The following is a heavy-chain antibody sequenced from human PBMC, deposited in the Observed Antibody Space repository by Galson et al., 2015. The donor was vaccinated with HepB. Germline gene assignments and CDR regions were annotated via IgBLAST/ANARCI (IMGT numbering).Heavy chain of an antibody. J-gene: IGHJ4*02. CDR2: ISYDGSNK. CDR3: AKVGYCSSTSCYGGLDY. D-gene: IGHD2-2*03. CDR1: GFTFSSYG. Sequence: SLRLSCAASGFTFSSYGMHWVRQAPGKGLEWVAVISYDGSNKYYADSVKGRFTISRDNSKNTLYLQMNSLRAEDTAVYYCAKVGYCSSTSCYGGLDYWGQGTLVTVSS. V-gene: IGHV3-30*18.